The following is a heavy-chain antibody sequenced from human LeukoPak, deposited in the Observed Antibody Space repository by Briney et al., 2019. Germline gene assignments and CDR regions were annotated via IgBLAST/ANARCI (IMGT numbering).Heavy chain of an antibody. J-gene: IGHJ4*02. CDR1: GFTFSTYS. CDR2: VTNNGGST. D-gene: IGHD3-10*01. V-gene: IGHV3-64D*06. Sequence: GGSLRLSCSASGFTFSTYSMHWVRQAPGKGLEYVSSVTNNGGSTYYADSVKGRFTISRDNSKNTLNLQMSSLRTEDTAVYFCVKAVAGSFDYWGRERWSPSPQ. CDR3: VKAVAGSFDY.